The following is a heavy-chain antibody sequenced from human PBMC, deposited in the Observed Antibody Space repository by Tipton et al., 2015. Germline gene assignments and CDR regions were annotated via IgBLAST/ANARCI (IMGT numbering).Heavy chain of an antibody. CDR1: GFSFGMYS. V-gene: IGHV3-48*01. D-gene: IGHD3-10*01. CDR2: ITSGSSDI. CDR3: ARESYYGSGSPSIDY. J-gene: IGHJ4*02. Sequence: GSLRLSCVASGFSFGMYSMNWVRQAPGKGLEYIAYITSGSSDIHYADSVKGRFTVSRDNARNSLYLQMNSLRAEDTAVYYCARESYYGSGSPSIDYWGQGTLVTVSS.